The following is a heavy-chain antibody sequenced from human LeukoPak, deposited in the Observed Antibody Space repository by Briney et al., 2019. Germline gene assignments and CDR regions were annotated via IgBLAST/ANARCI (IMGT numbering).Heavy chain of an antibody. J-gene: IGHJ4*02. CDR1: GFTFSNYG. CDR3: ARDLTQLALFDY. CDR2: IWYDGSNE. V-gene: IGHV3-33*01. D-gene: IGHD6-13*01. Sequence: WGSLRLSCAASGFTFSNYGMHWVRQAPGKGLEWVAVIWYDGSNEYYADSVKGRFTLSRDNSKNTLFLQMNSLRPEDTAVYFCARDLTQLALFDYWGQGTLVTVSS.